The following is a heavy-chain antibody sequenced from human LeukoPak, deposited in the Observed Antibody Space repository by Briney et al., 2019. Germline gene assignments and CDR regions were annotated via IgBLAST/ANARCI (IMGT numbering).Heavy chain of an antibody. CDR2: ISNSGANT. V-gene: IGHV3-11*01. CDR3: AREIYDGFDI. Sequence: GGSLRLSCTASGFTFRDYYMTWIRQAPGKGLDWVSYISNSGANTYYADSVKGRFTISRDNAKNSLFLQMNSLRAEDTAVYYGAREIYDGFDIWGKGKMVTVSS. CDR1: GFTFRDYY. J-gene: IGHJ3*02.